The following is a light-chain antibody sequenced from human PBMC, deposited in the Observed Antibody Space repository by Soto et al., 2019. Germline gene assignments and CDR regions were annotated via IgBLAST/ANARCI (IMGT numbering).Light chain of an antibody. Sequence: EIVMTQSPATLSVSPGERATLSCRASQSVSSDLAWYQQKPGQAPRLLIYGASTRATDIPATFSGSGSGTEFTLTISSLQSEDFAVYYCHHYHNWPMTFGQGTRLEI. V-gene: IGKV3-15*01. J-gene: IGKJ5*01. CDR1: QSVSSD. CDR2: GAS. CDR3: HHYHNWPMT.